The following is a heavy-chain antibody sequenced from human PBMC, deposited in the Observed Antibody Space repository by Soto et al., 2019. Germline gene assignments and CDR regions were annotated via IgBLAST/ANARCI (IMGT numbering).Heavy chain of an antibody. CDR1: GFTFGSYY. D-gene: IGHD3-16*01. CDR2: INPAPAST. V-gene: IGHV1-46*01. Sequence: QVQLVQSGAEVKKSGAAVKISCKTSGFTFGSYYLHWVRQAPGQGLEWMGLINPAPASTNYAEKFPGQVTKTRCMFTKKIHMQTGRVTVEETGVYFWAEGGWARFRRGGGFGLWGQGTQITVSS. J-gene: IGHJ4*02. CDR3: AEGGWARFRRGGGFGL.